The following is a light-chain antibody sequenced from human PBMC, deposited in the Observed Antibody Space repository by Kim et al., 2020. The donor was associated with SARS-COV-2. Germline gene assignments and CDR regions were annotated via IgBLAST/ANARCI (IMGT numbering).Light chain of an antibody. V-gene: IGKV3D-20*02. CDR2: DVS. Sequence: LAPVARATLSCKASQLTATYLAWYQHRPGQAPRLLIHDVSTRASGVPDRFSGRGSGTEFTLTISRLEAEDFAVYYCQQYNIAPWTFGPGTKLEI. J-gene: IGKJ1*01. CDR3: QQYNIAPWT. CDR1: QLTATY.